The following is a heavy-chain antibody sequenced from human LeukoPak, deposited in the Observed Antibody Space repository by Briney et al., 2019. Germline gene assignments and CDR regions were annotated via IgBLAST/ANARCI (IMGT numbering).Heavy chain of an antibody. V-gene: IGHV3-21*04. CDR1: GFNFSDYS. CDR3: VREVRREGDQFDY. CDR2: ISSRSSYI. D-gene: IGHD2-21*01. Sequence: GGSLRLSCAASGFNFSDYSMNWVRQAPGKGLEWVSSISSRSSYIFYADSVQGRFTISRENTKNSLYLQMNSLTVEDTAVYYCVREVRREGDQFDYWGQGTLVTVSS. J-gene: IGHJ4*02.